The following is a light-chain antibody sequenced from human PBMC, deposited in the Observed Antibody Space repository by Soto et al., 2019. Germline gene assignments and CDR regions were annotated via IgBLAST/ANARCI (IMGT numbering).Light chain of an antibody. CDR3: QQAYT. CDR2: KAS. CDR1: QSISSW. Sequence: DIQMTQSPSTLSASVGDRVTITCRASQSISSWLAWNQQKPGRATKLLIYKASSLESGVPSRFSGIGSGTEFSLTISGLQTDDFSTDYCQQAYTFGQGTKLEIK. V-gene: IGKV1-5*03. J-gene: IGKJ2*01.